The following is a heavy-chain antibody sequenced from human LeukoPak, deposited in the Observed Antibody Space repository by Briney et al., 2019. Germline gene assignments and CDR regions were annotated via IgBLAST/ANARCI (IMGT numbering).Heavy chain of an antibody. V-gene: IGHV3-53*01. Sequence: GGSLRLSCAASGFTFSSYSMTWVRQAPTEGLQWVSGIFAGGVPSYAASVKDRFIISKDNSKNTLYLQMNNLRADDTAVYYCTRGRLNAAGWYFDLWGRGALVTVSS. CDR3: TRGRLNAAGWYFDL. J-gene: IGHJ2*01. CDR2: IFAGGVP. D-gene: IGHD3-16*01. CDR1: GFTFSSYS.